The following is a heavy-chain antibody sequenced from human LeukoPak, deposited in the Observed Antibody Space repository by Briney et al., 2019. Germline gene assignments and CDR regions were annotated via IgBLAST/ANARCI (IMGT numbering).Heavy chain of an antibody. CDR1: GGSISSNNYY. J-gene: IGHJ4*02. CDR3: QSRFLEWLLDY. CDR2: IYYGGYT. D-gene: IGHD3-3*01. V-gene: IGHV4-39*01. Sequence: SETLSLTCTVSGGSISSNNYYCGWIRQPPGKGLEWIGSIYYGGYTYYNPSLKSRVTISVDTSKNQFSLKLSSVTAADTAIYYCQSRFLEWLLDYWGQGTLVTVPS.